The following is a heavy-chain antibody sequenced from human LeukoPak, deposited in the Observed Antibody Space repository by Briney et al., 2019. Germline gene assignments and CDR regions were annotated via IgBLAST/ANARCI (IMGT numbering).Heavy chain of an antibody. D-gene: IGHD3-3*01. V-gene: IGHV3-23*01. CDR1: GFTFSSYA. CDR3: ARFRVFGVVIISGMDV. Sequence: GGSLRLSCAASGFTFSSYAMSWVRQAPGKGLEWVSLISGNAGSTYYADSVKGRFTISRDNAKNSLYLQMNSLRAEDTAVYYCARFRVFGVVIISGMDVWGQGTTVTVSS. J-gene: IGHJ6*02. CDR2: ISGNAGST.